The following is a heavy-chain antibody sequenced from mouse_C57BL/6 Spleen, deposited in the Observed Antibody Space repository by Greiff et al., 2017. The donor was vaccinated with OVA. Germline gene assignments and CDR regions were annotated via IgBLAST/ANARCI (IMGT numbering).Heavy chain of an antibody. Sequence: LVESGPGLVKPSQSLSLTCSVTGYSITSGYYWNWIRQFPGNKLEWMGYISYDGSNNYNPSLKNRISITRDTSKNQFFLKLNSVTTEDTATYYCARYSNYVDYYAMDYWGQGTSVTVSS. CDR2: ISYDGSN. D-gene: IGHD2-5*01. CDR3: ARYSNYVDYYAMDY. V-gene: IGHV3-6*01. J-gene: IGHJ4*01. CDR1: GYSITSGYY.